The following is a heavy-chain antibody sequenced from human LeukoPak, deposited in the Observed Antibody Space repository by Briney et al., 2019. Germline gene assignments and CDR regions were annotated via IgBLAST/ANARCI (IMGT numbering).Heavy chain of an antibody. CDR1: GFTVTEYA. J-gene: IGHJ3*01. CDR2: MSDIGPNT. D-gene: IGHD3-3*01. CDR3: ARRLSLRFDAFAV. Sequence: GGSLRLSCAASGFTVTEYAMSWIRQSPGKGLEWVSSMSDIGPNTYYADSVKGRFTISRDTSKNTLLLQMNSLRADDTALYFCARRLSLRFDAFAVWGPGTVVTVSS. V-gene: IGHV3-23*01.